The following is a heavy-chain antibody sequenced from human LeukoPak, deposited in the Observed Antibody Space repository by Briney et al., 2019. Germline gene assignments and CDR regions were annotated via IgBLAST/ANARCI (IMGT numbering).Heavy chain of an antibody. CDR3: ARSDYYDSSYAFDI. V-gene: IGHV4-59*08. D-gene: IGHD3-22*01. Sequence: SETLSLTCTVSGGSISSYYWSWIRRPPGKGLEWIGYIYYSGSTNYNPSLKSQVTISVDTSKNQFSLKLSSVTAADTAVYYCARSDYYDSSYAFDIWGQGTMVTVSS. CDR2: IYYSGST. J-gene: IGHJ3*02. CDR1: GGSISSYY.